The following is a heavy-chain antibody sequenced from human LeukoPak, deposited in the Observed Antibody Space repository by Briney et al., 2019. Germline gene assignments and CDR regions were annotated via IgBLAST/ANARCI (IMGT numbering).Heavy chain of an antibody. Sequence: SETLSLTCSVSSDSISSSSYLWVWVRQPPGKGLEWIGDIYSNGHISYNPSLKSRTAISVDTSNNQFSLNLSSVTAADTAVYYCARRHYGSGNIDSWGQGTLVTVSS. CDR1: SDSISSSSYL. D-gene: IGHD3-10*01. CDR2: IYSNGHI. J-gene: IGHJ4*02. V-gene: IGHV4-39*01. CDR3: ARRHYGSGNIDS.